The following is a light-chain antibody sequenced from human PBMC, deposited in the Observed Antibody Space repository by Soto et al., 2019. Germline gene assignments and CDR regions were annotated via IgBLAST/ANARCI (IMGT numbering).Light chain of an antibody. J-gene: IGLJ1*01. CDR1: SSNIGSKA. V-gene: IGLV1-44*01. CDR2: SNN. Sequence: QSVLTHPPSASGTPGQRFTISCSGSSSNIGSKAVNWYQQLPGTAPKLLIYSNNQRPSGVPDRFSGSKSGTSASLAISGLQSEDEADYYCAAWDDSLNGYFFGTGTKVTVL. CDR3: AAWDDSLNGYF.